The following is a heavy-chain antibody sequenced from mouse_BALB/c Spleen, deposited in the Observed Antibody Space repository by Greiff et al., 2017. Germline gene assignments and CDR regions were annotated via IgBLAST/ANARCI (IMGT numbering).Heavy chain of an antibody. D-gene: IGHD2-4*01. CDR1: GFTFSSYT. J-gene: IGHJ4*01. Sequence: EVQLVESGGGLVKPGGSLKLSCAASGFTFSSYTMSWVRQTPEKRLEWVATISSGGSYTYYPDSVKGRFTISRDNAKNTLYLQMSSLKSEDTAMYYCTRDKGESTMIISYAMDYWGQGTSVTVSS. V-gene: IGHV5-6-4*01. CDR3: TRDKGESTMIISYAMDY. CDR2: ISSGGSYT.